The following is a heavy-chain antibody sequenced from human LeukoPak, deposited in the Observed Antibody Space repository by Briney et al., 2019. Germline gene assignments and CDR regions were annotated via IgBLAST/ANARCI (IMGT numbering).Heavy chain of an antibody. V-gene: IGHV3-11*01. CDR3: ARDRSGYYDSSGYYYGVDY. CDR1: GGSFSDYY. D-gene: IGHD3-22*01. CDR2: ISSSGSTI. Sequence: LSLTCAVYGGSFSDYYMSWIRQAPGKGLEWVSYISSSGSTIYYADSVKGRFTISRDNAKNSLYLQMNSLRAEDTAVYYCARDRSGYYDSSGYYYGVDYWGQGTLVTVSS. J-gene: IGHJ4*02.